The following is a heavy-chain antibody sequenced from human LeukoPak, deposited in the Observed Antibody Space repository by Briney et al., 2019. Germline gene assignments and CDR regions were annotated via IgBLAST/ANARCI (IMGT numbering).Heavy chain of an antibody. V-gene: IGHV1-69*05. D-gene: IGHD5-12*01. CDR2: IIPIFGTA. Sequence: PVKVSCKASGGTFSSCAISWVRQAPGQGLEWMGGIIPIFGTANYAQKFQGRVTITTDESTSTAYMQLSSLRSEDTAVYYCAREYSGYDWSLDYWGQGTLVTVSS. J-gene: IGHJ4*02. CDR1: GGTFSSCA. CDR3: AREYSGYDWSLDY.